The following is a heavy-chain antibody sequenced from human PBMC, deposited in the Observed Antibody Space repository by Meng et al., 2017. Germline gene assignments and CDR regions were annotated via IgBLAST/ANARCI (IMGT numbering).Heavy chain of an antibody. CDR3: ATRHYYDSSGYSYWYFDL. J-gene: IGHJ2*01. Sequence: QVRLGQVWAEVKKPGSSVKVSCKASGGTFSSYAISWVRQAPGQGLEWMGGIIPIFGTANYAQKFQGRVTITADESTSTAYMELSSLRSEDTAVYYCATRHYYDSSGYSYWYFDLWGRGTLVTVSS. CDR1: GGTFSSYA. V-gene: IGHV1-69*01. D-gene: IGHD3-22*01. CDR2: IIPIFGTA.